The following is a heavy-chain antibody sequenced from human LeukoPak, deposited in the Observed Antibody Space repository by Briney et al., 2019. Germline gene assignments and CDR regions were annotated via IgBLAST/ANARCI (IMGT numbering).Heavy chain of an antibody. D-gene: IGHD2-2*01. CDR1: GFTFSSYG. Sequence: GGSLRLSCAASGFTFSSYGMHWVRQAPGKGLEWVAFIWFDGSNKYYADSMKGRFTISRDNSKNTLYLQMNSLRAEDTAVYYCASDPGFCSSTSCAWSGFFDYWGQGTLVTVSS. V-gene: IGHV3-33*08. J-gene: IGHJ4*02. CDR3: ASDPGFCSSTSCAWSGFFDY. CDR2: IWFDGSNK.